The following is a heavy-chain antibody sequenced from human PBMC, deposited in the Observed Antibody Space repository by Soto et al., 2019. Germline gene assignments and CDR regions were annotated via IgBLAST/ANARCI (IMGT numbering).Heavy chain of an antibody. CDR1: GYTFTSYA. CDR3: ARPARGARVMEKDCFNY. V-gene: IGHV1-3*01. Sequence: ASVKVSCKASGYTFTSYAMHWVRQAPGQRLEWMGWINAGNGNTKYSQKFQGRVTITRDTSASTAYMELSSLRSEDTAVYYCARPARGARVMEKDCFNYWGRGTLVTVSS. J-gene: IGHJ4*02. CDR2: INAGNGNT. D-gene: IGHD5-18*01.